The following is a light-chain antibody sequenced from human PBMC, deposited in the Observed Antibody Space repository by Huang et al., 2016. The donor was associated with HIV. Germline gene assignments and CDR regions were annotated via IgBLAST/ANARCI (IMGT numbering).Light chain of an antibody. Sequence: DIQMNQSPSSLSASVGDRVIITCRASQSISSYLNLYQQQPGKAPNLLIYAASSLQSGVPSRFSGSGSGTDFTLTIRSLQPEDFATYYCQQSYSNTFTFGAGTKVDVK. V-gene: IGKV1-39*01. CDR2: AAS. CDR3: QQSYSNTFT. CDR1: QSISSY. J-gene: IGKJ3*01.